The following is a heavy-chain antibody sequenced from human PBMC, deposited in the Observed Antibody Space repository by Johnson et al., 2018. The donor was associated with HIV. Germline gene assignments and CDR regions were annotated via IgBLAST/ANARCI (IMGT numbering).Heavy chain of an antibody. D-gene: IGHD6-6*01. CDR2: ISYDGREA. V-gene: IGHV3-30*04. CDR1: GFAFSSYA. J-gene: IGHJ3*02. Sequence: QMLLVESGGGVVQPGTSLRLSCTASGFAFSSYALHWVRQAPGKGLEWVAVISYDGREAFYADSVKGRVPSSRDNFKNNLSLQMNSLSPEDSAVYYCARAERSSSGVDAFDIWGQGTMVTVSS. CDR3: ARAERSSSGVDAFDI.